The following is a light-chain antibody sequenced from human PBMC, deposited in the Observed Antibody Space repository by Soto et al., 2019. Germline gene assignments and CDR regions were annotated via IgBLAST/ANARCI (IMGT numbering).Light chain of an antibody. Sequence: AIQLTQSPSSLSASVGDRVTITCRASQGISSALAWYQHKPGKAPKLLIYDASSLESGVPSRFSGSGSRTDFTLTISSLQPEDFATYYCQQFNSYPRTFGPGTKVDIK. J-gene: IGKJ3*01. CDR1: QGISSA. CDR2: DAS. V-gene: IGKV1-13*02. CDR3: QQFNSYPRT.